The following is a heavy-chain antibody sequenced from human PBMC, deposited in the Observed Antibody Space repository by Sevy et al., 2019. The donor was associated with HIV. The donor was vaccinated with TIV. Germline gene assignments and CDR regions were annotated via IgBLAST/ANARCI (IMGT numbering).Heavy chain of an antibody. J-gene: IGHJ4*02. CDR1: GLSFSDFA. D-gene: IGHD6-6*01. CDR3: AKDFYVFGSPSEYYFDY. CDR2: ISYDGSNK. Sequence: GGSQRLSCAAFGLSFSDFAMHWVRQAPGKGLEWVAIISYDGSNKYYGDSVKGRFTISRDNSKNTLYLQMNSLRTEDTAVYYCAKDFYVFGSPSEYYFDYWGQGTLVTVSS. V-gene: IGHV3-30*18.